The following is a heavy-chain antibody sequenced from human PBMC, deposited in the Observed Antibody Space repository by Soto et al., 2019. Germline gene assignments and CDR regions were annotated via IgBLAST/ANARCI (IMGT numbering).Heavy chain of an antibody. CDR3: AKDRRAGGNYGFYSDF. V-gene: IGHV3-23*01. J-gene: IGHJ4*02. CDR2: SSATGAGT. Sequence: EVQLLESGGGLVQPGGSLRLSCAASGFTFSSYGMTWVRQAPGKGLEWVSFSSATGAGTYYADSVKGLFTISSDNSKNTLYLQMTSLRADDTAVYYCAKDRRAGGNYGFYSDFWGQGALVIVSS. D-gene: IGHD1-7*01. CDR1: GFTFSSYG.